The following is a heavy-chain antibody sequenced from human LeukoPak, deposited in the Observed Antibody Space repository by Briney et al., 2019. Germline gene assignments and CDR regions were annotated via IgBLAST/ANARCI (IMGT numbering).Heavy chain of an antibody. CDR2: IYPGDSDT. CDR1: GYSFNTYW. D-gene: IGHD6-13*01. Sequence: GESLKISCKGSGYSFNTYWIGWVRQMPGKGLEWMGIIYPGDSDTKYSPSFQGQVTISADKSISTAYLQWSSLKASDTAMYYCARLIAAAGTPLDYWGQGTLVTVSS. V-gene: IGHV5-51*01. CDR3: ARLIAAAGTPLDY. J-gene: IGHJ4*02.